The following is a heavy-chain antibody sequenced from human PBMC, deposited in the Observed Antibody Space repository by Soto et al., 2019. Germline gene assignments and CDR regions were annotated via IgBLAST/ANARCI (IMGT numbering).Heavy chain of an antibody. Sequence: EAQLVESGGGLVQPGGSLRLSCAASGFNFSPYWMHWVRQTPGKGLVWVSRINAEGNTIYADSVKGRFTISRDNAKNMLYLQMTSLRAEDTAMYFCARGSNTAVDPWGQGTLVTVSS. J-gene: IGHJ5*02. CDR2: INAEGNT. CDR1: GFNFSPYW. CDR3: ARGSNTAVDP. D-gene: IGHD2-21*02. V-gene: IGHV3-74*01.